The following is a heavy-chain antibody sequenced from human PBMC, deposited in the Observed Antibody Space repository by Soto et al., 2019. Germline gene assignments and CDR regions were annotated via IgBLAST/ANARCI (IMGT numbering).Heavy chain of an antibody. CDR2: ISGSGGST. Sequence: GGSLRLSCAASGFTISSYAMSWVRQAPGKGLEWVSAISGSGGSTYYADSVKGRFTISRDNSKNTLYLQMNSLRAEDTAVYYCGGALYYYDSSGYYLGYYYYGMDVWGQGTTVTVSS. J-gene: IGHJ6*02. CDR3: GGALYYYDSSGYYLGYYYYGMDV. V-gene: IGHV3-23*01. CDR1: GFTISSYA. D-gene: IGHD3-22*01.